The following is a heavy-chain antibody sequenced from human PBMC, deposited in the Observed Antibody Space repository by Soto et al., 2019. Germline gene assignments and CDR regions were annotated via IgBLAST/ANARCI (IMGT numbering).Heavy chain of an antibody. V-gene: IGHV4-31*03. CDR1: GDSISVGYY. CDR3: ARDRGSYGMGV. J-gene: IGHJ6*02. CDR2: VSPSGTT. Sequence: QVQLQESGPGLVKPSQTLSLTCTVSGDSISVGYYWSWIRQHPGKGLEWIGYVSPSGTTYYNPSLRSRGSISTDTSKNQFSLEVSSVTAAATAVYYCARDRGSYGMGVWGQGTTVTVSS.